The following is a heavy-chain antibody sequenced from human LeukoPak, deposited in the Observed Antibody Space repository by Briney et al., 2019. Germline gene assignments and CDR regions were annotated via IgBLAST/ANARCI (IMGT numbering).Heavy chain of an antibody. CDR3: ARDLTGPYGH. CDR2: INVEGDYI. CDR1: GFSVSGFW. J-gene: IGHJ4*02. Sequence: HPGGSLRLSCAASGFSVSGFWMHWVRQAPGKELVWVARINVEGDYIDYAESVRGRFTISRDSAKNTLYLQMNSVRAEDTAVYSCARDLTGPYGHWDQGTLVTVSS. D-gene: IGHD3-10*01. V-gene: IGHV3-74*01.